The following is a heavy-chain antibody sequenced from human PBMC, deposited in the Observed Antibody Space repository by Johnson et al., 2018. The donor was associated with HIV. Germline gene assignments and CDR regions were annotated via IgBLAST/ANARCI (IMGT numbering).Heavy chain of an antibody. CDR2: IKQDGSEK. V-gene: IGHV3-7*05. Sequence: VQLVESGGGLVQPGGSLRLSCAASGFTFSSFWMTWVRKAPGKGLEWVANIKQDGSEKHYVDSVKGRFTISRDNAKNSLYLQMNSLRAEDTAVYYCARPTTVEKGEDAFDIWGQGTMVTVSS. J-gene: IGHJ3*02. CDR1: GFTFSSFW. CDR3: ARPTTVEKGEDAFDI. D-gene: IGHD4-23*01.